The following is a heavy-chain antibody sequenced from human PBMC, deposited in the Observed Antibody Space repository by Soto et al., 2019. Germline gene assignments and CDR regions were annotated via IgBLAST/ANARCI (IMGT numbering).Heavy chain of an antibody. J-gene: IGHJ4*02. D-gene: IGHD3-22*01. Sequence: ASVKVSCKASGYTFTGYYMHWVRQAPGQGLEWMGWINPNSGGTNYAQKFQGRVTMTRDTSISTAYMELSRLRSDDTAVYYCAREHSSGYYRSVFDYWGQGTLVTVS. CDR1: GYTFTGYY. CDR3: AREHSSGYYRSVFDY. CDR2: INPNSGGT. V-gene: IGHV1-2*02.